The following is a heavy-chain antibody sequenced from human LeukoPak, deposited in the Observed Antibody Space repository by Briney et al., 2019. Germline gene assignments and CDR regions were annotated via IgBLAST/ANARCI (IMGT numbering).Heavy chain of an antibody. CDR3: ARVALRPNWSPDAFDI. CDR2: IYYSGST. V-gene: IGHV4-30-4*01. Sequence: SQTLSLTCTVSGGSISSGDYYWSWIRQPPGKGLEWIGYIYYSGSTYYNPSLKSRVTISVDTSKNQFSLKLSSVTAADTAVYYCARVALRPNWSPDAFDIWGQGTMVTVSS. CDR1: GGSISSGDYY. D-gene: IGHD1-1*01. J-gene: IGHJ3*02.